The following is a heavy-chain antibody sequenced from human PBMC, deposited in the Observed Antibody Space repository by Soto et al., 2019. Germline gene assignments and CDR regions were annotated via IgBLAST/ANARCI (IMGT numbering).Heavy chain of an antibody. CDR1: GFTFSSYA. V-gene: IGHV3-23*01. CDR3: AKVRALIVVNAEGEFDY. CDR2: ISGSGGST. D-gene: IGHD1-26*01. Sequence: EVQLLESGGGLVQPGGSLRLSCAASGFTFSSYAMSWVRQAPGKGLEWVSAISGSGGSTYYADSVKGRFTISRDNSKNTLYLQMNSLRAEDTAVYYCAKVRALIVVNAEGEFDYWGQGTLVTVSS. J-gene: IGHJ4*02.